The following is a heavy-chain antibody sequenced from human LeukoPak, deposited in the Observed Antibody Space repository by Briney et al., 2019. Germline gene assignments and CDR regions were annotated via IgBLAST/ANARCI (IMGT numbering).Heavy chain of an antibody. V-gene: IGHV1-46*01. CDR1: GYTFTSYY. CDR3: ATHRYLTTVPRPHAFDI. D-gene: IGHD4-17*01. J-gene: IGHJ3*02. CDR2: INPSGGST. Sequence: PLASVKVSCKASGYTFTSYYMHWVRQAPGQGLEWMGIINPSGGSTSYAQKFQGRVTMTRDTSTSTVYMELSSLRSEDTAVYYCATHRYLTTVPRPHAFDIWGQGTMVTVSS.